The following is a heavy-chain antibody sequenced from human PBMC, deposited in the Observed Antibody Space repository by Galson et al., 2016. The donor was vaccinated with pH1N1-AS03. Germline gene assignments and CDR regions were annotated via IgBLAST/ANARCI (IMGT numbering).Heavy chain of an antibody. CDR1: GFSFDDYA. V-gene: IGHV3-9*01. D-gene: IGHD1-1*01. CDR3: ARNWNYFNL. Sequence: SLRLSCAASGFSFDDYAMHWVRQAPGKGLEWVSSISWNSDKITYADSVKGRFTISRDNANNSLYLEMTSLRTEDTAIYYCARNWNYFNLWGQGVLVTVSS. CDR2: ISWNSDKI. J-gene: IGHJ4*02.